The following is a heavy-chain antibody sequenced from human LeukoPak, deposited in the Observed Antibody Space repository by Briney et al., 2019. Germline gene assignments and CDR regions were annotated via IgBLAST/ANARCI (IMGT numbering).Heavy chain of an antibody. V-gene: IGHV1-69*01. CDR1: GGTFSSYA. D-gene: IGHD6-13*01. J-gene: IGHJ6*03. CDR3: ARVGSSSWYPYYYYYMDV. Sequence: SVKVSCKASGGTFSSYAISWVRQAPGQGLEWMGGIIPIIGTANYAQKFQGRVTITADESTSTAYMELSSLRSEDTAVYYCARVGSSSWYPYYYYYMDVWGKGTTVTVSS. CDR2: IIPIIGTA.